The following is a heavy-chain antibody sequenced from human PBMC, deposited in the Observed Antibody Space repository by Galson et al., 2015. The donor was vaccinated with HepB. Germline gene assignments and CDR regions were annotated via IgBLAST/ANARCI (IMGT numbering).Heavy chain of an antibody. CDR1: GFTVSSNY. D-gene: IGHD2-8*01. CDR2: IYSGGST. Sequence: SLRLSCAASGFTVSSNYMSWVRQAPGKGLEWVSVIYSGGSTYYADSVKGRFTISRHNSKNVLFLQMNSLRADDTAVYYCAKYCTNTWCSYFDHWGQGTLVAVSS. J-gene: IGHJ4*02. V-gene: IGHV3-53*01. CDR3: AKYCTNTWCSYFDH.